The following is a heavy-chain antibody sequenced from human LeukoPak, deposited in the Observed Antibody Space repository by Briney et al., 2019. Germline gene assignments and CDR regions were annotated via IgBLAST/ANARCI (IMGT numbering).Heavy chain of an antibody. CDR1: GGSISSYY. V-gene: IGHV4-4*07. Sequence: PSETLSLTCTVSGGSISSYYWSWIRQPAGKGLEWMGRIYTSGSTNYNPSLKSRVPMSVDTSKNQFSLKLSSVTAADTAVYYCARVRAYCGGDCYHPYYYYGMDVWGQGTTVTVSS. CDR3: ARVRAYCGGDCYHPYYYYGMDV. J-gene: IGHJ6*02. D-gene: IGHD2-21*02. CDR2: IYTSGST.